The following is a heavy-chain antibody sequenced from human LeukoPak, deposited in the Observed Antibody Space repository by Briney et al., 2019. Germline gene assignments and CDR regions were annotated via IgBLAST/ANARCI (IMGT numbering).Heavy chain of an antibody. Sequence: GASVKVSCKASGYTFTSYNIHWVRQAPGQGLEWMGIINPSGGSASYAPKLQGRVTMTRDMSTSTVYMELSSLRSEDTAVYYCARDNRRNWFDPWGQGTLVTVSS. CDR1: GYTFTSYN. CDR3: ARDNRRNWFDP. V-gene: IGHV1-46*01. D-gene: IGHD2/OR15-2a*01. CDR2: INPSGGSA. J-gene: IGHJ5*02.